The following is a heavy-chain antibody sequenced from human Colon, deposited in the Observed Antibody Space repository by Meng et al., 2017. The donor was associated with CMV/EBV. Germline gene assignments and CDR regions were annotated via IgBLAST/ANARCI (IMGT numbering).Heavy chain of an antibody. CDR3: ARENHYGDYALGY. CDR1: GDSLSSGSYY. D-gene: IGHD4-17*01. CDR2: RYYSGST. Sequence: SETLSLTCTVYGDSLSSGSYYWSWIRQPPGKGLEWIGYRYYSGSTNYNPSLKSRVSISVDTSKNQFSLKVNSVTAADTAVYFCARENHYGDYALGYWGQGTLVTVSS. J-gene: IGHJ4*02. V-gene: IGHV4-61*01.